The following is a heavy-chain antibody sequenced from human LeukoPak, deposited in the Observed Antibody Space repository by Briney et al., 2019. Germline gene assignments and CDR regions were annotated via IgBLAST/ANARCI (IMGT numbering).Heavy chain of an antibody. CDR1: GFTFSSYG. CDR2: ISYDGSNK. D-gene: IGHD2-2*01. CDR3: AKGGSSCSSTSCYALGY. V-gene: IGHV3-30*18. Sequence: PGRSLRLSCAASGFTFSSYGMHWVRQAPGKGLEWVAVISYDGSNKYYADSVKGRFTISRDNSKNTLYLQMNSLRAEDTAVYYCAKGGSSCSSTSCYALGYWDQGTLVTVSS. J-gene: IGHJ4*02.